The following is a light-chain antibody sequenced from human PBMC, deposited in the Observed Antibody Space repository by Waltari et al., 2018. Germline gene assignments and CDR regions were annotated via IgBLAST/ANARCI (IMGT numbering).Light chain of an antibody. CDR2: KTS. CDR1: QSISDY. Sequence: DIQMTQSPSTPSASVGDSVTITCRASQSISDYLAWFQQEPGKAPKLLISKTSSLESGVPSRFSGSGSGTKFTLTISSLRPDDFATYYCQQYNSYPGTFGQGTKVEIK. J-gene: IGKJ1*01. CDR3: QQYNSYPGT. V-gene: IGKV1-5*03.